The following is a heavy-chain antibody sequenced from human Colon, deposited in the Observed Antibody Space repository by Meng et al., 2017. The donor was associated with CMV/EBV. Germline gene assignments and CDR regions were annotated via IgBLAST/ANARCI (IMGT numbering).Heavy chain of an antibody. Sequence: GGSLRLSCAASKFTVSSNEMNWVRQAPGKGLEWVSVMYSGGSTYYADSVRGRFTISRDNSKNTLFLQMNSLRAEDTAVYYCARVGYFDRYYFDYWGQGTLVTVSS. CDR2: MYSGGST. J-gene: IGHJ4*02. CDR1: KFTVSSNE. D-gene: IGHD3-9*01. V-gene: IGHV3-66*02. CDR3: ARVGYFDRYYFDY.